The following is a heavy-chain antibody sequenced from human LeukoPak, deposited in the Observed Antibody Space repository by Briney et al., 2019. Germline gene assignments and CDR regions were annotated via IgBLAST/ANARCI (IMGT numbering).Heavy chain of an antibody. CDR1: GYTFTSYY. Sequence: ASVKVSCKASGYTFTSYYMHWVRQAPGQGLEWMGIINPSGGSTSYAQKFQGRVTMTRDMSTSTVYMELSSLRSDDTAVYYCARARGYYYDSSQSGYFDYWGQGTLVTVSS. CDR2: INPSGGST. CDR3: ARARGYYYDSSQSGYFDY. J-gene: IGHJ4*02. V-gene: IGHV1-46*01. D-gene: IGHD3-22*01.